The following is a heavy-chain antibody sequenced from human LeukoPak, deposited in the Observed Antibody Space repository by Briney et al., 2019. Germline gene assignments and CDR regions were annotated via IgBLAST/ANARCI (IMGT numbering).Heavy chain of an antibody. CDR2: ISAHNGNT. Sequence: ASVKVSCKASGYTFTSYGISWVRQAPGQGLEWMGWISAHNGNTNYAQKLQGRETMTTDTSTSTAYMELRSLRSDDTAVYYCALSGSYAPFDYWGQGTLVTVSS. CDR3: ALSGSYAPFDY. J-gene: IGHJ4*02. V-gene: IGHV1-18*01. CDR1: GYTFTSYG. D-gene: IGHD1-26*01.